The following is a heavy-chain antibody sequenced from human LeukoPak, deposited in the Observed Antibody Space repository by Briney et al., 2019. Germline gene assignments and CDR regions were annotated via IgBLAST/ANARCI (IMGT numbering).Heavy chain of an antibody. CDR2: IYSGGTS. CDR3: VRGGRSTAKH. CDR1: GFIVSDNY. Sequence: GGSLRLSCEASGFIVSDNYMNWVRQAPGKGLEWVSMIYSGGTSYYADSVMGRFSISRDNSKDTMYLQMNSLRSEDTAVYYCVRGGRSTAKHWGQGTLVTVSS. J-gene: IGHJ1*01. V-gene: IGHV3-66*01.